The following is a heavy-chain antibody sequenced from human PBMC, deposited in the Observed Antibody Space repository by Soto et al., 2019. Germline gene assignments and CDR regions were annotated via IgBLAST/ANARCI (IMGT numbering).Heavy chain of an antibody. Sequence: SETLSLTCTVSGGSIISYSWSWIRQPPGKGLEWIGYIYYTGTTNYNPSLKSRVTISVDTSKNQFSLKLSSVTAADTAVYYCARVSSSGRITHFDYWGQGTLVTVSS. CDR2: IYYTGTT. D-gene: IGHD6-19*01. V-gene: IGHV4-59*01. CDR1: GGSIISYS. J-gene: IGHJ4*02. CDR3: ARVSSSGRITHFDY.